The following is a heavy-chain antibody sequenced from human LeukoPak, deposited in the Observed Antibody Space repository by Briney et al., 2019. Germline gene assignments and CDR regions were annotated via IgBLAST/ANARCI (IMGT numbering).Heavy chain of an antibody. D-gene: IGHD2-15*01. CDR2: INPNSGGT. Sequence: ASVKVSCKASRYTFTGYYMHWVRQAPGRGLEWMGCINPNSGGTKYAQKFQGRVTMTRDTSISTAYMELSRLRSDDTAVYYFARRSGKGVATIGYWGQGSLVTVYS. J-gene: IGHJ4*02. CDR3: ARRSGKGVATIGY. V-gene: IGHV1-2*02. CDR1: RYTFTGYY.